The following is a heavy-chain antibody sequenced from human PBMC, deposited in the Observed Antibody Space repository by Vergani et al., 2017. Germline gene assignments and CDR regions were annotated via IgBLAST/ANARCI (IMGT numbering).Heavy chain of an antibody. V-gene: IGHV4-61*02. D-gene: IGHD3-10*01. CDR1: GESIRSGSHY. J-gene: IGHJ5*02. CDR2: IHSSGTT. Sequence: QVKLQESGPGLLKPSQTLSPTCTVPGESIRSGSHYWSWIRQPAGKGLERIERIHSSGTTNYNPSLKSRVTLSVDTSKNQLSLGMTSVTAADTAVYYCARDSWTSELRGVYWFDTWGQGTLVSVSS. CDR3: ARDSWTSELRGVYWFDT.